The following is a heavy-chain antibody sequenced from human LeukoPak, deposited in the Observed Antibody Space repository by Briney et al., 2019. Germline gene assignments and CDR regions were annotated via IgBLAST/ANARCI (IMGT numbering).Heavy chain of an antibody. J-gene: IGHJ2*01. CDR3: ARPYSGSYWYFDL. CDR2: IYYSGST. CDR1: GGSISSYY. D-gene: IGHD1-26*01. V-gene: IGHV4-59*08. Sequence: PSETLSLTCTVSGGSISSYYWSWIRQPPGKGLEWIGYIYYSGSTNYNPSLKSRVTISVDTSKNQFSLKLSSVTAADTAVYYCARPYSGSYWYFDLWGRGTLVTVSS.